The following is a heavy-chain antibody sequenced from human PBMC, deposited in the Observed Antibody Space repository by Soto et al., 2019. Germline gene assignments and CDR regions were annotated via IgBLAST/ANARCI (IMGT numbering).Heavy chain of an antibody. V-gene: IGHV4-34*01. CDR3: ARHLTYCSAGSCYSDFPYYGMDV. J-gene: IGHJ6*02. CDR2: INHSGST. Sequence: SETLSLTCAVYGGSFSGYYWNWIRQPPGKGLEWIGEINHSGSTNYNPSLKSRVTISVDTSKNQFSLGLSSVTAADTAVYYCARHLTYCSAGSCYSDFPYYGMDVWGQGTLVTVSS. D-gene: IGHD2-15*01. CDR1: GGSFSGYY.